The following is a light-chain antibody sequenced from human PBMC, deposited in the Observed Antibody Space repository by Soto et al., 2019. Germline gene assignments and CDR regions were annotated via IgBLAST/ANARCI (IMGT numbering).Light chain of an antibody. CDR1: QSVSSSY. CDR3: QQYGSLWFT. V-gene: IGKV3-20*01. J-gene: IGKJ3*01. CDR2: GAS. Sequence: EIVLTQSPGTLSLSPGERATLSCRASQSVSSSYLAWYQQKPGQAPRLLIYGASSRATGIPDRFSGSGSGKDFTLTISRLEPEDFPVYYCQQYGSLWFTFGPGTKVDIK.